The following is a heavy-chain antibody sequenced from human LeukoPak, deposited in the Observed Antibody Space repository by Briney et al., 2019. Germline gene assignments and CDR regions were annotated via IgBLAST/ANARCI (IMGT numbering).Heavy chain of an antibody. CDR2: IRSKAYGGTT. J-gene: IGHJ4*02. D-gene: IGHD1-26*01. V-gene: IGHV3-49*04. Sequence: GGSLRLSCAASGFTFSSHSMNWVRQAPGKGLEWVGFIRSKAYGGTTEYAASVKGRFTISRDDSKSIAYLQMNSLKTEDTAVYYCTRGRRATHDYWGQGTLVTVSS. CDR1: GFTFSSHS. CDR3: TRGRRATHDY.